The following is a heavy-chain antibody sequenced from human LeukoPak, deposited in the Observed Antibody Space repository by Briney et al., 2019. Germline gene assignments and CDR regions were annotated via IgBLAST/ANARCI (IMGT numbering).Heavy chain of an antibody. CDR2: IYHSGST. D-gene: IGHD1-26*01. Sequence: PSGTLSLTCAVSGGSISSSNWWSWVRQPPGKGLEWIGEIYHSGSTYYNPSLKSRVTISVDRSKNQFSLKLSSVTAADTAVYYCAREVGATPNPYFDYWGQGTLVTVSS. CDR3: AREVGATPNPYFDY. CDR1: GGSISSSNW. J-gene: IGHJ4*02. V-gene: IGHV4-4*02.